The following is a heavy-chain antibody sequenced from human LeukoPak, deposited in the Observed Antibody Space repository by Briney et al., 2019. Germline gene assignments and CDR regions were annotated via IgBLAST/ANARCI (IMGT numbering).Heavy chain of an antibody. Sequence: KPSGTLSLTCAVSGDSISANNWWSWARQPPGKGLEWMGEIYHSGSTNYNPSLKGRVSISVDKSKNQFSLKLTSATAADTAVYYCARDRDGMGVWGQGTTVTVSS. CDR1: GDSISANNW. D-gene: IGHD3-10*01. CDR2: IYHSGST. CDR3: ARDRDGMGV. V-gene: IGHV4-4*02. J-gene: IGHJ6*02.